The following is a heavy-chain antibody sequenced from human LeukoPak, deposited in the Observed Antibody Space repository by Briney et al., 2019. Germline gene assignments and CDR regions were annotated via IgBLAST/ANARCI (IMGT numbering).Heavy chain of an antibody. Sequence: GGSLRLSCAASGFTFSSYSMNWVRQAPGKGLEWVSSISSSSSYIYYAGSVKGRFTISRDNAKNSLYLQMNSLRAEDTAVYYCARELGDSSSWYGKNWFDPWGQGTLVTVSS. CDR3: ARELGDSSSWYGKNWFDP. J-gene: IGHJ5*02. D-gene: IGHD6-13*01. CDR2: ISSSSSYI. V-gene: IGHV3-21*04. CDR1: GFTFSSYS.